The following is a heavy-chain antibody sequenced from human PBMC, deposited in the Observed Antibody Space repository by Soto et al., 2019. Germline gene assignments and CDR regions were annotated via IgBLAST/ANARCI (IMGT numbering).Heavy chain of an antibody. CDR2: IIPIFGTA. CDR3: ARGTLRDFWSGYPYGMDV. J-gene: IGHJ6*02. Sequence: GASVKVSCKASGCTFSSYAISCVRQAPGQVLEWMGGIIPIFGTANYAQKFQGRVTITADESTSTAYMELSSLRSEDTAVYYCARGTLRDFWSGYPYGMDVWGQGTTVTVSS. D-gene: IGHD3-3*01. V-gene: IGHV1-69*13. CDR1: GCTFSSYA.